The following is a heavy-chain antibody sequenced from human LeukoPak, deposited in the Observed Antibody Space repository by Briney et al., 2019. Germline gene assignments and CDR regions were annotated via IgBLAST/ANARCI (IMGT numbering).Heavy chain of an antibody. D-gene: IGHD2-21*02. CDR2: ISRSGATI. CDR3: SRDRGGGDIYFDY. CDR1: GFTFSSYG. V-gene: IGHV3-48*03. J-gene: IGHJ4*02. Sequence: GGSLRLSCAASGFTFSSYGMNWVRQAPGKGPEWISYISRSGATIYYADSVKGRFTVSRDNAKNSLYLQMSSLGAEDTAIYYCSRDRGGGDIYFDYWGQGTLVTVSS.